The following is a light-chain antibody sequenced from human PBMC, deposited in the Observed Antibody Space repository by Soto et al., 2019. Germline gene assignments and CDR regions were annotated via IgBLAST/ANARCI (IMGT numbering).Light chain of an antibody. V-gene: IGKV3-15*01. CDR1: QNILSN. J-gene: IGKJ5*01. Sequence: EIVMTQSPSTLSVSRGDRATISCMASQNILSNLAWYQQKPGQAPRLLIYGASTRATGIPARFSGSGSGTEFTLTISSLQPEDFATYYCQQSYNTPLTLGQGTRLEIK. CDR2: GAS. CDR3: QQSYNTPLT.